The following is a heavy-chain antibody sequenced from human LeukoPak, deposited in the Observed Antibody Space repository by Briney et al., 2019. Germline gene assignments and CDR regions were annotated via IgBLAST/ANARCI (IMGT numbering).Heavy chain of an antibody. J-gene: IGHJ6*03. CDR1: GGSINSGGSY. CDR2: IYYSLIF. V-gene: IGHV4-31*03. CDR3: ARDNGDYRSIYYYMDV. D-gene: IGHD4-11*01. Sequence: SETLSLTCTVSGGSINSGGSYWSWIRQHPGKGLEWIGCIYYSLIFYYNPSLKSRVTLSLDTSKNQFSLKLSSVTAADKAVYYCARDNGDYRSIYYYMDVWGKGTTVTVSS.